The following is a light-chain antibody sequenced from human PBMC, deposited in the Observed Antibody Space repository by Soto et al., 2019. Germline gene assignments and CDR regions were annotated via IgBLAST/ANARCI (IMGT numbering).Light chain of an antibody. CDR3: CSYSSTTTLYV. J-gene: IGLJ1*01. CDR1: SSDVGGYNY. Sequence: QSALTQPASVSGSPGQSITISCTGTSSDVGGYNYVSWYQQHPGKAPKLMIFEVSNRPSGVSNRFSGSKSGGTASLTISGLLAEDEADYYCCSYSSTTTLYVFGSGTKVTVL. V-gene: IGLV2-14*01. CDR2: EVS.